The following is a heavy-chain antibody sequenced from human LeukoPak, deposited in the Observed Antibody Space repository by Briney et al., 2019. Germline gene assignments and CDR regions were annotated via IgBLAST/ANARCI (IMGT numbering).Heavy chain of an antibody. V-gene: IGHV4-59*01. CDR3: ARDTSLRRGVD. Sequence: SETLSLTCTVSGGSISSYYWSWIRQPPGKGLEWIGYIYYSGSTNYNPSLKSRVTISADTSKNQFSLKLSSVTAADTAVYYCARDTSLRRGVDWGQGTLVTVSS. CDR1: GGSISSYY. J-gene: IGHJ4*02. D-gene: IGHD3-10*01. CDR2: IYYSGST.